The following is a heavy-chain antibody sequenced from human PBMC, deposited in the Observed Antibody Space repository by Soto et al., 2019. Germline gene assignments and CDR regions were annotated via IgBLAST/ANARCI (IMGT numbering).Heavy chain of an antibody. CDR3: ARRWSGTDY. D-gene: IGHD3-10*01. J-gene: IGHJ4*02. CDR2: VHNSGST. Sequence: PSETLSLTCIVSGGSIRSFYWSWIRQPPGKGPEWIGYVHNSGSTSYNPTLRGRATISADTSKNQFALDLRSVTTADTAIYYCARRWSGTDYWGQGTLVTVSS. CDR1: GGSIRSFY. V-gene: IGHV4-59*01.